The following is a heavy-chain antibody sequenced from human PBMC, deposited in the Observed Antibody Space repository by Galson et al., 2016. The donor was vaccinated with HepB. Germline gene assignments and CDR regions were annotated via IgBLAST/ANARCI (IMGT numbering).Heavy chain of an antibody. J-gene: IGHJ4*02. V-gene: IGHV3-21*01. CDR3: ARTHCGSTSCYTTYFDY. CDR1: GFTFSNYN. CDR2: ISDSSSYI. D-gene: IGHD2-2*01. Sequence: SLRLSCAASGFTFSNYNMNWVRQAPGKGLEWVSSISDSSSYIYYADSVKGRFTISRDNAKNSLFLQMNSLRAEDTAVYYCARTHCGSTSCYTTYFDYWGQGTLVTVSS.